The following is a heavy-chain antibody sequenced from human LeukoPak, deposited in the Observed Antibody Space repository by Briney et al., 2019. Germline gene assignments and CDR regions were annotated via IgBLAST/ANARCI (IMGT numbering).Heavy chain of an antibody. J-gene: IGHJ4*02. CDR2: INHSGST. CDR3: ARGRWSMPRRGGGSCYYDY. CDR1: GGSFSGYY. D-gene: IGHD2-15*01. Sequence: SETLSLTCAVYGGSFSGYYWSWIRQPPGKGLEWIGEINHSGSTNYNPSLESRVTISVDTSKNQFSLKLSSVTAADTAVYYCARGRWSMPRRGGGSCYYDYWGQGTLVTVSS. V-gene: IGHV4-34*01.